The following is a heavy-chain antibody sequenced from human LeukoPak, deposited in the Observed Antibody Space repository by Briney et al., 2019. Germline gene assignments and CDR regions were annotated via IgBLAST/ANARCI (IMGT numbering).Heavy chain of an antibody. CDR1: GFTFSSYW. Sequence: GGSLLLSCAASGFTFSSYWMHWVRQAPGKGLVWVSRINSDGSSTSYADSVKGRFTISRNNAKNTLYLQMNSLRAEDTAVYYCARVEYDYGDYFRSWGQGTLVTVSS. CDR2: INSDGSST. D-gene: IGHD4-17*01. CDR3: ARVEYDYGDYFRS. V-gene: IGHV3-74*01. J-gene: IGHJ4*02.